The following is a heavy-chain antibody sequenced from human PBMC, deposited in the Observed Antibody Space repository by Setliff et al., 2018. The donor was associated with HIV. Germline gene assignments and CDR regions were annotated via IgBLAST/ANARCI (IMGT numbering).Heavy chain of an antibody. CDR3: AKDKTEGAMGH. Sequence: AASVKVSCKASGGTFSSYAISWVRQAPGQGLEWMGGIIPIFGTANYAQKFQGRVTITADESTSTAYMELSSLRSEDTAVYYCAKDKTEGAMGHWGQGTLVTVSS. J-gene: IGHJ4*02. V-gene: IGHV1-69*13. CDR2: IIPIFGTA. D-gene: IGHD1-26*01. CDR1: GGTFSSYA.